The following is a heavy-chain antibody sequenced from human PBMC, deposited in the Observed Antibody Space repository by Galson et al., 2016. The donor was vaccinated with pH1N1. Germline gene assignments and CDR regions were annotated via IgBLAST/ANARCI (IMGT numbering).Heavy chain of an antibody. V-gene: IGHV4-30-4*08. J-gene: IGHJ4*02. Sequence: TLSLTCTVSGGSISSGDYYWSWIRQPPGKGLEWIGHTYYSGSTYYNLSLKSRITISVDRAKNQFSLKMTSVTAADTAVYYCAREASYYFESSGYFDYWGQGTLVTVSS. D-gene: IGHD3-22*01. CDR1: GGSISSGDYY. CDR2: TYYSGST. CDR3: AREASYYFESSGYFDY.